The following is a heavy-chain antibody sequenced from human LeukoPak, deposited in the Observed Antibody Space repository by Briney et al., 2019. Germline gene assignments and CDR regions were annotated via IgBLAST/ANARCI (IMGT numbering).Heavy chain of an antibody. CDR1: GYTFTSYG. J-gene: IGHJ4*02. D-gene: IGHD5-18*01. CDR3: ARDRLPSSHFDY. Sequence: APVKVSCKASGYTFTSYGISWVRQAPGQGLEWMGWISAYNGNTNYAQKLQGRVTKTTDTSTSTAYMELRSLRSEDTAVYYCARDRLPSSHFDYWGQGTLVTVSS. CDR2: ISAYNGNT. V-gene: IGHV1-18*01.